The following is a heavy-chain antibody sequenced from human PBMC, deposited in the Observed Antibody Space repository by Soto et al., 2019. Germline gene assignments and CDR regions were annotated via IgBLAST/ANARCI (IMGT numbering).Heavy chain of an antibody. CDR3: ATGSYRDAFDI. CDR2: ISYDGSNK. D-gene: IGHD3-16*02. J-gene: IGHJ3*02. Sequence: QVQLVESGGGVVQPGRSLRLSCAASGFTFSSYGMHWVRQAPGKGLEWVAVISYDGSNKYYADSVKGRFPISRDNSKNALYLQMNSLRAEDTAVYYCATGSYRDAFDIWGQGTMVTVSS. CDR1: GFTFSSYG. V-gene: IGHV3-30*03.